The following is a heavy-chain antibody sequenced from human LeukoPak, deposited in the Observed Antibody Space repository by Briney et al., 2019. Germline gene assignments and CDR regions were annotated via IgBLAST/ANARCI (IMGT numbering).Heavy chain of an antibody. D-gene: IGHD6-13*01. CDR2: IYHSGST. CDR3: ARTGGGAIAAAGTWGNWFDP. Sequence: SETLSLTCTVSGYSISSGYYWGWIRQPPGKGLEWIGSIYHSGSTYYNPSLKSRVTISVDTSKNQFSLKLSSVTAADPAVYYWARTGGGAIAAAGTWGNWFDPWGQGTLVTVSS. CDR1: GYSISSGYY. V-gene: IGHV4-38-2*02. J-gene: IGHJ5*02.